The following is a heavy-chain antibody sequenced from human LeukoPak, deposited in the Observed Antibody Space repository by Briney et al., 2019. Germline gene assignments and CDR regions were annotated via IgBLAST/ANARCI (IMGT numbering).Heavy chain of an antibody. Sequence: ASVKVSCKASGYTFTSYGISWVRQAPGQGLEWMGCISAYNGNTNYAQKLQGRVTMTTDTSTSTAYMELRSLRSDDTAVYYCARDQDTLGEYSSSVAMDVWGKGTTVTVSS. J-gene: IGHJ6*03. CDR2: ISAYNGNT. CDR3: ARDQDTLGEYSSSVAMDV. CDR1: GYTFTSYG. D-gene: IGHD6-6*01. V-gene: IGHV1-18*01.